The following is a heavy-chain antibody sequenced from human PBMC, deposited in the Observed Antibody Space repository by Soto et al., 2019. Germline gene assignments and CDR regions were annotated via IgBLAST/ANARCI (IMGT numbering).Heavy chain of an antibody. V-gene: IGHV4-34*01. CDR3: ASYEARPREYFDY. CDR1: GGSFSGYY. CDR2: INHSGST. Sequence: SETLSLTCAVYGGSFSGYYWSWIRQPPGKGLEWIGEINHSGSTNYNPSLKSRVTISVDTSKNQFSLKLSSVTAADTAVYYCASYEARPREYFDYWGQGTLVTVSS. D-gene: IGHD3-3*01. J-gene: IGHJ4*02.